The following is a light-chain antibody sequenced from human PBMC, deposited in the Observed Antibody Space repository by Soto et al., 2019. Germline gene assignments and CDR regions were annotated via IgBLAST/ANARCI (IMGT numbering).Light chain of an antibody. CDR1: QSVSNNY. CDR3: QQYGSSGT. CDR2: GAS. Sequence: ELLLTHSPGTLSLSPGERATLSCRASQSVSNNYLAWYQQKPGQAPRLLIYGASNRATGIPDRFGGSGSGTDFTLTISRLEPEDFAVYYCQQYGSSGTFGQGTKVDIK. V-gene: IGKV3-20*01. J-gene: IGKJ1*01.